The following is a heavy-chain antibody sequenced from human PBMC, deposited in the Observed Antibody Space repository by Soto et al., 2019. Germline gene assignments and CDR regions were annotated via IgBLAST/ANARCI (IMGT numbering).Heavy chain of an antibody. Sequence: SETLSLTCTLSGGSISGYYWSWIRQPPGKGLEWIGYVYYSGSTKYNPSLESRVTISVDMSNNQFSLMLTSVTAADTAVYYCAKYRRTDAEGYRLDFWGQGTLVTVSS. CDR1: GGSISGYY. CDR2: VYYSGST. D-gene: IGHD5-12*01. CDR3: AKYRRTDAEGYRLDF. V-gene: IGHV4-59*01. J-gene: IGHJ4*02.